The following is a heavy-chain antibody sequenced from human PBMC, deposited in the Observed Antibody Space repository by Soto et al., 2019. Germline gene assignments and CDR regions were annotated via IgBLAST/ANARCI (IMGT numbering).Heavy chain of an antibody. CDR3: ARDLSGITGTSRPYYYDGMDV. CDR1: GGTFSSYA. CDR2: IIPIFGTA. D-gene: IGHD1-7*01. J-gene: IGHJ6*02. V-gene: IGHV1-69*01. Sequence: QVQLVQSGAEVKKPGSSVKVSCKASGGTFSSYAISWVRQAPGQGLEWMGGIIPIFGTANYAQKFQGRVTISADESTSTAYMELSSLRSEDTAVYYCARDLSGITGTSRPYYYDGMDVWGQGTTVTVSS.